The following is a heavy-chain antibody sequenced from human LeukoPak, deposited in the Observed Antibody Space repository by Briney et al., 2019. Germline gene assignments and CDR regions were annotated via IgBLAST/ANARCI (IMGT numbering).Heavy chain of an antibody. Sequence: PSQTLSLTCTVSADSLSSGGHYWAWIRQFPGKGLESIGFIHHSGRSRHNPSLKDRVAISVDTSRKQLALKLSSVTAADTAMYYCARVRNRFGGFYFDYWGQGIQVIVSS. CDR2: IHHSGRS. CDR1: ADSLSSGGHY. J-gene: IGHJ4*02. D-gene: IGHD3-10*01. CDR3: ARVRNRFGGFYFDY. V-gene: IGHV4-31*03.